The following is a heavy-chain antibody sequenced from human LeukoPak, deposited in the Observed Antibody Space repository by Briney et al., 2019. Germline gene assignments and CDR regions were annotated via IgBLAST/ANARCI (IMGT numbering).Heavy chain of an antibody. D-gene: IGHD3-22*01. CDR2: IRQDGGGT. CDR1: GFTFSSFW. Sequence: GGSLRLSCAASGFTFSSFWMTWVRQAPGKGLEWVANIRQDGGGTYYVDSVKGRFTISRDNAKTSLYLQMTSLRAEDAAVYYCARRYHFDSSGLHWRSPFDIWGQGTMVAVSS. J-gene: IGHJ3*02. V-gene: IGHV3-7*01. CDR3: ARRYHFDSSGLHWRSPFDI.